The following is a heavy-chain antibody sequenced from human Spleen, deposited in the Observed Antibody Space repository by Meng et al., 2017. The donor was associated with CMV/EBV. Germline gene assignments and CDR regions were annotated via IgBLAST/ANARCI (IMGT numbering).Heavy chain of an antibody. CDR1: GFTFSGYA. Sequence: GESLKISCAASGFTFSGYAMHWARQAPGKGLEWVAVIWYDGSNKYYADSVKGRFTISRDNAKNTVYLQMNSLRAEDTAVYHCARGFYENSDYHLLIDYWGQGTLVTVSS. V-gene: IGHV3-33*08. J-gene: IGHJ4*02. D-gene: IGHD3-22*01. CDR2: IWYDGSNK. CDR3: ARGFYENSDYHLLIDY.